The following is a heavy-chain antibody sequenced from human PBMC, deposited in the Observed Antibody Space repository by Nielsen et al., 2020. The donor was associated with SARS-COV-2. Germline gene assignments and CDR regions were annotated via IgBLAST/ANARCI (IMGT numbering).Heavy chain of an antibody. J-gene: IGHJ3*02. CDR2: VHESGTT. V-gene: IGHV4-59*01. CDR3: ARDYFGDYLDGFDI. CDR1: GGSISSYY. D-gene: IGHD4-17*01. Sequence: SETLSLTCTVSGGSISSYYWSWIRQPPGKGLEWIGYVHESGTTIYNPSLKSRVTISLDTSKSQFFLKLKSVTAADRAVYYCARDYFGDYLDGFDIWGQGTMVTVSS.